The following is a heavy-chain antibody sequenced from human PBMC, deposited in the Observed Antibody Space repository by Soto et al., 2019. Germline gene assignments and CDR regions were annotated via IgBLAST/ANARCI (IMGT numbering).Heavy chain of an antibody. Sequence: QLQLQESGPGLVKPSETLSLTCTVSGGSISSSSYYWGWIRQPPGKGLEWIGSIYYSGSTYYNPSLKSRVTISVDTSKNQFSLKLSSVTAADTAVYYCARPYYDILTGYYDWGQGTLVTVSS. CDR2: IYYSGST. V-gene: IGHV4-39*01. CDR3: ARPYYDILTGYYD. CDR1: GGSISSSSYY. D-gene: IGHD3-9*01. J-gene: IGHJ4*02.